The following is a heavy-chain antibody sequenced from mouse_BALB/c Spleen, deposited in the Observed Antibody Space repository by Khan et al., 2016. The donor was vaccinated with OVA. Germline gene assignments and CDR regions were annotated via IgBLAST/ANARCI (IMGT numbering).Heavy chain of an antibody. D-gene: IGHD1-2*01. J-gene: IGHJ2*01. CDR2: KSYSGST. V-gene: IGHV3-2*02. CDR1: GYSITNGYG. CDR3: SGTARINY. Sequence: EVQLQESGPGLVKPSQSLSLTCTVTGYSITNGYGWNWIQQFPGNKLEWMGKKSYSGSTNYNPSLKSRISITRDTSKNPSFLQLNSVNTEDTATYYRSGTARINYWGQGTTLTVSS.